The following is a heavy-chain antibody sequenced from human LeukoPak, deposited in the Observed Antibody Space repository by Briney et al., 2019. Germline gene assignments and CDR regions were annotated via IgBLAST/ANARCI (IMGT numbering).Heavy chain of an antibody. CDR3: ARDGVLSGSYSDY. D-gene: IGHD1-26*01. J-gene: IGHJ4*02. V-gene: IGHV3-48*03. Sequence: GGSLRLSCAASGFTFSSYEMNWVRQAPGKGLEWVSYISSSGSTIYYADSVKGRFTISRDNSKNTLYLQMNSLRAEDTAVYYCARDGVLSGSYSDYWGQGTLVTVSS. CDR1: GFTFSSYE. CDR2: ISSSGSTI.